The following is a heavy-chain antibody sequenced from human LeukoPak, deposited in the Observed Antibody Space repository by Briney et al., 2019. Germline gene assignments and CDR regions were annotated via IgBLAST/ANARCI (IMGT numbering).Heavy chain of an antibody. CDR1: GGSISSYY. D-gene: IGHD6-19*01. J-gene: IGHJ4*02. CDR2: IYYSGST. Sequence: ASETLSLTCTVSGGSISSYYWSWIRQPPGKGLEWIGYIYYSGSTNHNPSLKSRVTISVDTSKNQFSLKLSSVTAADTAVYYCASQGRGWDGWSVFFDYWGQGTLVTVSS. V-gene: IGHV4-59*01. CDR3: ASQGRGWDGWSVFFDY.